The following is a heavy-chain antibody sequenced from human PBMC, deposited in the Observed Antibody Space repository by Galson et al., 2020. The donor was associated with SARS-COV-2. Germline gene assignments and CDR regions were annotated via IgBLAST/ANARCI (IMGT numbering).Heavy chain of an antibody. CDR3: AKAFAGYCCGGICYPSEYFQH. D-gene: IGHD2-15*01. CDR1: GFNFKTYA. V-gene: IGHV3-30*02. J-gene: IGHJ1*01. CDR2: IWYDGSKK. Sequence: GGSLRLSCAASGFNFKTYAMNWVRQAPGKGLEWVASIWYDGSKKYYADSVKGRLTISRDNSKSTLYLQMSSLRADDTAVYYCAKAFAGYCCGGICYPSEYFQHWGQGTLVTVS.